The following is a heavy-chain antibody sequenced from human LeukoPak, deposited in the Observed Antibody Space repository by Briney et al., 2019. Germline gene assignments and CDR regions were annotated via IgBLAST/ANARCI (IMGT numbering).Heavy chain of an antibody. CDR3: ARTLSRWDPFDY. V-gene: IGHV4-59*01. D-gene: IGHD1-26*01. CDR2: IYYSGST. CDR1: GGSISSYY. J-gene: IGHJ4*02. Sequence: SSETLSLTCTVSGGSISSYYWSWIRQPPGKGLEWIGYIYYSGSTNYNPSLKSRVTISVDTSKNQFSLKLSSVTAADTAVYYCARTLSRWDPFDYWGQGTLVTVSS.